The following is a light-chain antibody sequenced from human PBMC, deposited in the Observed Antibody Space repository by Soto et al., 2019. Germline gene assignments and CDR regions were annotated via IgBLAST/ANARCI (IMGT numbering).Light chain of an antibody. J-gene: IGKJ4*01. V-gene: IGKV3-20*01. CDR2: GAS. CDR3: QHYGGSSLT. CDR1: QSVSTNY. Sequence: EIVLTQSPGTLSLSPWERATLSCRASQSVSTNYLVWYQQKPGQAPRLLIYGASSRAPGIPDRFSGSGSGTDFTLTISRLEPEDFAVYFCQHYGGSSLTFGGGTKVDIK.